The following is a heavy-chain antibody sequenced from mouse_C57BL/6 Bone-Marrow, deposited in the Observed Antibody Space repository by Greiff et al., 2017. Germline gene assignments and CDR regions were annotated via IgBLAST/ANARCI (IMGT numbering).Heavy chain of an antibody. D-gene: IGHD1-1*01. CDR1: GYTFTDYN. CDR2: INPNNGGT. V-gene: IGHV1-18*01. J-gene: IGHJ3*01. Sequence: EVQLQESGPELVKPGASVKIPCKASGYTFTDYNMDWVKQSHGKSLEWIGDINPNNGGTIYNQKFKGKATLTVDNSSSPSYMELRSLTSEDTAVYYCAREGLLRPFAYWCQGTLVTVSA. CDR3: AREGLLRPFAY.